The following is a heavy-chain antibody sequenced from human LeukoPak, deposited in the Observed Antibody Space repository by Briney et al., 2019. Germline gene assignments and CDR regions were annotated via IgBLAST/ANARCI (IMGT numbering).Heavy chain of an antibody. Sequence: GWSLRLSCTVSVFTVSSNSMNWVRQAPGKGLEGVSYISSTGSTIYYADSMKGRFTMSRDNAKKSLSMQMNSLRAEDMAVYYCARGVCSGGSCLLSDWYFDLWGRGTLVTVSS. J-gene: IGHJ2*01. CDR1: VFTVSSNS. CDR3: ARGVCSGGSCLLSDWYFDL. V-gene: IGHV3-48*03. CDR2: ISSTGSTI. D-gene: IGHD2-15*01.